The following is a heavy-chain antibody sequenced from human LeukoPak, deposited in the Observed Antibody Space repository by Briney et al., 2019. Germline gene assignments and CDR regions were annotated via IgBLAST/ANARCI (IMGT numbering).Heavy chain of an antibody. V-gene: IGHV4-61*02. CDR1: GGSISSGSYY. CDR2: IYTSGST. Sequence: SETLSLTCTVSGGSISSGSYYWSWIRQPAGKGLEWIGRIYTSGSTNYNPSLKSRVTISVDTSKNQFSLKLSSVTAADTAVYHCAGFWSGYYGFDYWGQGTLVTVSS. CDR3: AGFWSGYYGFDY. D-gene: IGHD3-3*01. J-gene: IGHJ4*02.